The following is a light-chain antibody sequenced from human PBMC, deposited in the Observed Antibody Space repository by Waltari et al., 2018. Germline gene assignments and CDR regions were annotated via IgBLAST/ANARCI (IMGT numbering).Light chain of an antibody. J-gene: IGLJ2*01. CDR1: SSNIRTHP. Sequence: QSVLTQPLSASGTPGPRVSISCSGRSSNIRTHPIKWSQQFPGPAPKFLIYTNNRRPSGVPDRFSGSESGTSASLAISGLQSEDEADYYCAPWNDRLNDVLFGGGTKLTVL. CDR3: APWNDRLNDVL. CDR2: TNN. V-gene: IGLV1-44*01.